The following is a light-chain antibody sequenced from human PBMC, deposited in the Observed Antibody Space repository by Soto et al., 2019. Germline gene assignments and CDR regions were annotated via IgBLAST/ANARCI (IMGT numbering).Light chain of an antibody. CDR3: SSYGRSSQI. CDR2: EVT. J-gene: IGLJ2*01. Sequence: QSALTQPASVSGSPGQSITISCTGTSSDVGSYHYVSWYQQFPGEAPKLMIYEVTKRPSGISNRFSGSKSGNTASLTISELQAEDEADYYCSSYGRSSQIFGGGTKLTVL. V-gene: IGLV2-14*01. CDR1: SSDVGSYHY.